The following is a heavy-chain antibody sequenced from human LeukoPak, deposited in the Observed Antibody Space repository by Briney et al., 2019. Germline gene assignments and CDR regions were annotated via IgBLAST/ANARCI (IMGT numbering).Heavy chain of an antibody. J-gene: IGHJ4*02. D-gene: IGHD5-18*01. CDR2: IYYSGST. V-gene: IGHV4-59*12. CDR1: GGSISSYY. Sequence: SETLSLTCTVPGGSISSYYWSWIRQPPGKGLEWIGYIYYSGSTNYNPSLKSRVTISVDTSKNQFSLKLSSVTAADTAVYYCARVLQLWLHDYWGQGTLVTVSS. CDR3: ARVLQLWLHDY.